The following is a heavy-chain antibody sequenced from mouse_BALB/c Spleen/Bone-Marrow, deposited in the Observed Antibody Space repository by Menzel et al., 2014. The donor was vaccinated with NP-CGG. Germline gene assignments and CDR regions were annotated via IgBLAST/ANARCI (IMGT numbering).Heavy chain of an antibody. CDR2: ISYSGST. V-gene: IGHV3-2*02. J-gene: IGHJ1*01. Sequence: EVKLQESGPGLVKPSQSLSLTCTVTGYSITSDYAWNWIRQSPGNKLEWMDYISYSGSTSYNPSLKSRISITRDTSKNQFFLQLNSVTAEDTATYYCARSADWYFDVWGAGTTVTVSS. CDR3: ARSADWYFDV. CDR1: GYSITSDYA.